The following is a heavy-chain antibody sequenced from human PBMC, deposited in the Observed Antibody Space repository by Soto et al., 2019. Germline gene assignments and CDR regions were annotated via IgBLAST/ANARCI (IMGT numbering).Heavy chain of an antibody. D-gene: IGHD3-10*01. V-gene: IGHV3-23*01. CDR1: GFIFSDYA. CDR3: ARYVVGRGKDAPGY. J-gene: IGHJ4*02. CDR2: ISAVTSAI. Sequence: VQLLESGGGLVQPGGSLTLPCAASGFIFSDYAMSWVRQAPGKGLEWVSSISAVTSAINYADPVRGRFTMSRDNSENKVYLQMNSLRVEDTAIYYCARYVVGRGKDAPGYWGQGTLVTVSS.